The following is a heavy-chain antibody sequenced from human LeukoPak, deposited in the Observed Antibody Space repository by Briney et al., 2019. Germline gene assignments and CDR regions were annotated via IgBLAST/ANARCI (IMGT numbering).Heavy chain of an antibody. CDR2: ISPNTGGT. CDR1: AYSFTDHY. D-gene: IGHD1-26*01. V-gene: IGHV1-2*02. J-gene: IGHJ3*02. Sequence: VASVKVSCKASAYSFTDHYVHWVRQAPGEALEWMGWISPNTGGTIYAQKFQGRVTMTRDTSIITAYMELSKLRSDDTAFYYCAREVGCGTFDIWGQGTMVTVSS. CDR3: AREVGCGTFDI.